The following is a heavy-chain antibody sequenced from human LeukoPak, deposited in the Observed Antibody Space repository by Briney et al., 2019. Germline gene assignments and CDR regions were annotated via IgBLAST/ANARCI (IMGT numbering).Heavy chain of an antibody. J-gene: IGHJ4*02. Sequence: SETLSLTCSVSGDSVSSSSYYWGWIRQPPGKGLEWIASIYYSGDTYYNPSLKSRLTISVDTSKNQFSLKLSSVTAADTAVYYCARLAAAGKGGLDYWGQGTLVTVSS. V-gene: IGHV4-39*01. CDR1: GDSVSSSSYY. CDR3: ARLAAAGKGGLDY. D-gene: IGHD6-13*01. CDR2: IYYSGDT.